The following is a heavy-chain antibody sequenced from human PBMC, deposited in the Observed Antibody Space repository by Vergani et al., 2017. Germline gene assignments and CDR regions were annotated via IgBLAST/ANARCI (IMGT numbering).Heavy chain of an antibody. Sequence: QVQLMQSGPVMKKPGGSMKVSCQASESTFSDYNIHWVRQAPGKGLEWVSGISGSGVSAYYTDSVKGRFTISKDISKNTLYLQMNSLRAEDTAVYYCAKEVTMIVGDDYWGQGTLVTVSS. CDR2: ISGSGVSA. D-gene: IGHD3-22*01. CDR3: AKEVTMIVGDDY. CDR1: ESTFSDYN. J-gene: IGHJ4*02. V-gene: IGHV3-NL1*01.